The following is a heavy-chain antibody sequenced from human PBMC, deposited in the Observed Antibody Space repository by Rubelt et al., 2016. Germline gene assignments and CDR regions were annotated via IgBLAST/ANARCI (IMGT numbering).Heavy chain of an antibody. V-gene: IGHV4-4*02. D-gene: IGHD1-26*01. CDR1: GGAISSSSW. CDR2: ISNRGTT. CDR3: AGRGDLVDNAFDI. J-gene: IGHJ3*02. Sequence: QLQLQESGPGLAKPSGTLSLTCAVSGGAISSSSWWSWVRQPPGKGLEWIGYISNRGTTYYNPSLKSRLSISMDMSKNQFSLKLSSVTAADTAVYYCAGRGDLVDNAFDIWGQGTLVTVS.